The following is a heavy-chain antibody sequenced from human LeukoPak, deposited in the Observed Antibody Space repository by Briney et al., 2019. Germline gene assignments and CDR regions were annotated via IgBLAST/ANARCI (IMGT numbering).Heavy chain of an antibody. V-gene: IGHV4-39*01. CDR3: ARRVVGGYYSGFVNYYYYMDV. J-gene: IGHJ6*03. Sequence: SETLSLTCTVSGGSISSSSYYWGWIRQPPGKGLEWIGSIYYSGSTYYNPSLKSRVTISVDTSKNQFSLKLSSVTAADTAVYYCARRVVGGYYSGFVNYYYYMDVWGKGTTVTVSS. CDR1: GGSISSSSYY. CDR2: IYYSGST. D-gene: IGHD3-3*01.